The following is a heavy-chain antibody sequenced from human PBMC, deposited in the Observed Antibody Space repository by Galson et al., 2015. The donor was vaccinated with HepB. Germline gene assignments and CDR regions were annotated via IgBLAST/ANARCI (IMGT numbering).Heavy chain of an antibody. CDR3: AKVELGKVLEPLNL. Sequence: SLRLSCAASGFSFITYAMHWVRQAPGKGLEWVATISDDGRNKYYADSGKGRFTISRDTSKSTLFLQMNSLRAEDKAVYYCAKVELGKVLEPLNLWGQGTLVTVSS. CDR2: ISDDGRNK. D-gene: IGHD3-10*01. CDR1: GFSFITYA. J-gene: IGHJ5*02. V-gene: IGHV3-30*18.